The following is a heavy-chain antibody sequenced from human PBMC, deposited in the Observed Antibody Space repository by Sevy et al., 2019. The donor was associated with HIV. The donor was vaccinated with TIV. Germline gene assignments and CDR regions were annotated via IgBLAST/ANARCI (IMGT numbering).Heavy chain of an antibody. Sequence: SETLSLTCAVYGGSFSGYYWSWIRQPPGKGLEWIGEINHSGSTNYNPSLKSRVTISVDTSKNQFSLKLSSVTAADTAVYYCARTKVVVAAVWYYYYGMDVWGQWTTVTVSS. CDR2: INHSGST. CDR1: GGSFSGYY. D-gene: IGHD2-15*01. J-gene: IGHJ6*02. V-gene: IGHV4-34*01. CDR3: ARTKVVVAAVWYYYYGMDV.